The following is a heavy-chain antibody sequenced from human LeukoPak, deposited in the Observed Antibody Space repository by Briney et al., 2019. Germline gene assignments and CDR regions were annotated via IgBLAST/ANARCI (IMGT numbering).Heavy chain of an antibody. D-gene: IGHD5-24*01. CDR1: GFTFANDR. J-gene: IGHJ4*02. V-gene: IGHV3-53*01. Sequence: PGGSLRLSCAASGFTFANDRMSWVRQAPGKGLERVSTVYGGGNTAYADSVKGRFTISRDTSKNTLLLQMNSLRAEDTALYFCVRERFGAIVENWGQGALVIVSS. CDR3: VRERFGAIVEN. CDR2: VYGGGNT.